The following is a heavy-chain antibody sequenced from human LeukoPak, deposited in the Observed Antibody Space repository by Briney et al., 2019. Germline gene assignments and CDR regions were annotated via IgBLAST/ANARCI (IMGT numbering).Heavy chain of an antibody. Sequence: GGSLRLSCVASGFTFGSYAMTWVRQAPGKGLEWVSGISGSGGSTYYADSVKGRFTISRDNSKNMLYLQMNSLTVGDTAEYYCAKAKGSGLKWYFDYWGQGTLVTVSS. J-gene: IGHJ4*02. D-gene: IGHD6-19*01. CDR1: GFTFGSYA. CDR2: ISGSGGST. V-gene: IGHV3-23*01. CDR3: AKAKGSGLKWYFDY.